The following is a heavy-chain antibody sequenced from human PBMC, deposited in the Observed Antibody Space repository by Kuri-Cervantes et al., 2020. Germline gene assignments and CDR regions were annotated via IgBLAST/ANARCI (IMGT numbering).Heavy chain of an antibody. CDR2: ISGIGDST. D-gene: IGHD3-10*01. V-gene: IGHV3-23*01. CDR1: GFTFSSYA. J-gene: IGHJ4*02. CDR3: AKDRDLLLWTYFDY. Sequence: GESLKISCAASGFTFSSYAMSWVRQAPGKGLEWVSAISGIGDSTYYADSVKGRFTISRDNSKNTLYLQMNSLRAEDSAVYYCAKDRDLLLWTYFDYWGQGTLVTVSS.